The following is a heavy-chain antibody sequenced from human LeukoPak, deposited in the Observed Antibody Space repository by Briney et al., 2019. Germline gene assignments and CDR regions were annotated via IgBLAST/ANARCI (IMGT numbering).Heavy chain of an antibody. V-gene: IGHV1-2*02. CDR2: INPNSGGT. J-gene: IGHJ5*02. D-gene: IGHD6-13*01. CDR3: AREASSSWANWFDP. CDR1: GYTFTGYY. Sequence: GASVTVSCTASGYTFTGYYMHWVRQAPGQGLEWMGWINPNSGGTNYAQKFQGRVTMTRDTSISTAYMELSRLRSDDTAVYYCAREASSSWANWFDPWGQGTLVTVSS.